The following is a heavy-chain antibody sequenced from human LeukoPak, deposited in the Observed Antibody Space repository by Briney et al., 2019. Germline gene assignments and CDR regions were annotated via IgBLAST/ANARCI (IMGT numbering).Heavy chain of an antibody. CDR3: ARDISLVPTRRYYYGSGSYPRGYYFDY. V-gene: IGHV6-1*01. CDR2: TYYRSKWYN. J-gene: IGHJ4*02. Sequence: SQTLSLTCAISGDSVSSNSAAWNWIRQSPSRGLEWLGRTYYRSKWYNDYAVSVKSRITINPDTSKNQFSLQLNSVTLEDTAVYYCARDISLVPTRRYYYGSGSYPRGYYFDYWGQGTLVTVPS. CDR1: GDSVSSNSAA. D-gene: IGHD3-10*01.